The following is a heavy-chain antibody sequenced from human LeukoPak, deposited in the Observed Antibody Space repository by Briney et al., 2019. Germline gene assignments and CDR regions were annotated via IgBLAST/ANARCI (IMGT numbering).Heavy chain of an antibody. Sequence: GGSLRLSCAASGFTFSSYGMHWVRQAPGKGLEWVAVIWYDGSNKYYADSVKGRFTISRDNSKNTLYLQMNSLRAEDTAVYYCAKTANYYDSSGVDYWGQGTLVTVSS. V-gene: IGHV3-33*06. CDR1: GFTFSSYG. CDR2: IWYDGSNK. J-gene: IGHJ4*02. D-gene: IGHD3-22*01. CDR3: AKTANYYDSSGVDY.